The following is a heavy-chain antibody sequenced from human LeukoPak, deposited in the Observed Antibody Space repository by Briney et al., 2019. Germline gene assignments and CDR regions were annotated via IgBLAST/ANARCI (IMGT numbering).Heavy chain of an antibody. CDR3: ARDLNDSSGYGY. CDR2: ISYDGSNK. J-gene: IGHJ4*02. D-gene: IGHD3-22*01. V-gene: IGHV3-30-3*01. Sequence: QPGGSLRLSCAASGFTFSRFAMSWVRQAPGKGLEWVAVISYDGSNKYYADSVKGRFTISRDNSKNTLYLQMNSLRAEDTAVYYCARDLNDSSGYGYWGQGTLVTVSS. CDR1: GFTFSRFA.